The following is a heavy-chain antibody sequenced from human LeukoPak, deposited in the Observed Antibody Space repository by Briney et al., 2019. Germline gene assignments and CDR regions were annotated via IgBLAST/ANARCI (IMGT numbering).Heavy chain of an antibody. CDR3: VRVAPLDNSGPN. CDR2: INNDGSTT. D-gene: IGHD3-22*01. V-gene: IGHV3-74*01. CDR1: GFTFSNYY. J-gene: IGHJ4*02. Sequence: PGGSLRLSCAAAGFTFSNYYIHWVRQAPGKGLVWVSRINNDGSTTNYADSVKGRFTISRDNAKNTLYLQMNSLRAEDTAVYYCVRVAPLDNSGPNWGQGTLVTVSS.